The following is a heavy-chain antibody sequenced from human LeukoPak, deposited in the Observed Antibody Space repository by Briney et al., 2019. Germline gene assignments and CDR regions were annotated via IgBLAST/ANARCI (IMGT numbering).Heavy chain of an antibody. J-gene: IGHJ6*03. CDR3: ARGRYSSSWYSYYYYMDV. V-gene: IGHV1-8*02. CDR2: MNPNSGNT. D-gene: IGHD6-13*01. Sequence: GASVKVSCKASGYTFTSYDINWVRQATGQGLEWMGWMNPNSGNTGYAQKFQGRVTMTRNTSISTAYMELSSLRSEDTAVYYCARGRYSSSWYSYYYYMDVWGKGTTVTISS. CDR1: GYTFTSYD.